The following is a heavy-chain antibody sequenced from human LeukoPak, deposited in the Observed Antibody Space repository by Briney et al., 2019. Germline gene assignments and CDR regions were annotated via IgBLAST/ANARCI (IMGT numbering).Heavy chain of an antibody. V-gene: IGHV3-23*01. CDR3: AKDQPPYIVGATFDY. Sequence: GGSLRLSCAASGFTFSSYWMSWVRQAPGKGLEWVSAISGSGGSTYYADSVKGRFTISRDNSKNTLYLQMNSLRAEDTAVYYCAKDQPPYIVGATFDYWGQGTLVTVSS. CDR2: ISGSGGST. CDR1: GFTFSSYW. D-gene: IGHD1-26*01. J-gene: IGHJ4*02.